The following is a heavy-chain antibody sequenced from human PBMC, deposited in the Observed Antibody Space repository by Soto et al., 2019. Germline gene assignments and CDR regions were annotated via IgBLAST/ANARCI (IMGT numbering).Heavy chain of an antibody. V-gene: IGHV3-15*01. J-gene: IGHJ4*02. CDR2: IKSKTDGGTT. CDR3: TTGGITIFGVVIIFSMSDY. Sequence: GALRLSFAAPGFTFSNAWMSWVRPAPGEGGGWVGRIKSKTDGGTTDYAAPVKGRFTISRDDSKNTLYLQMNSLKTEDTAVYYCTTGGITIFGVVIIFSMSDYWGQGTLVTVSS. CDR1: GFTFSNAW. D-gene: IGHD3-3*01.